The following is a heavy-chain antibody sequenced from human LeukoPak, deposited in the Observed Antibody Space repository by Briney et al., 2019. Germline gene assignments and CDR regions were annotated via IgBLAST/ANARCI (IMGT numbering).Heavy chain of an antibody. CDR2: IYYSGST. Sequence: PSETLSLTCTVSGGSISSSSYYWGWIRQPPGKGLEWIGSIYYSGSTYYNPSLKSRVTISVDTSKNQFSLKLSSVTAADTAVYDCARTDVVVPAIPLDVWGQGTTVTVSS. V-gene: IGHV4-39*01. D-gene: IGHD2-2*01. CDR3: ARTDVVVPAIPLDV. CDR1: GGSISSSSYY. J-gene: IGHJ6*02.